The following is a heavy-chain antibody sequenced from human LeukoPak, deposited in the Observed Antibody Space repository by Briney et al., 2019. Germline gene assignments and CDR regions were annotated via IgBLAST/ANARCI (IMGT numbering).Heavy chain of an antibody. Sequence: SETLSLTCTVSGGSISSYYWSWIRQPPGKGLEWIGYIYYSGSTNYNPSLKSRVTISVATSKNQFSLKLSSVTAADTAVYYCASSSTSKYYYYYGMDVWGQGTTVTVSS. CDR1: GGSISSYY. CDR2: IYYSGST. D-gene: IGHD2-2*01. V-gene: IGHV4-59*01. CDR3: ASSSTSKYYYYYGMDV. J-gene: IGHJ6*02.